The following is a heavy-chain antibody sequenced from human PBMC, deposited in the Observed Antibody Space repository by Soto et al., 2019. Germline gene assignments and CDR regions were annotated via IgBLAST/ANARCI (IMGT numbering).Heavy chain of an antibody. V-gene: IGHV4-34*01. CDR2: INHSGST. Sequence: QVQLQQWGAGLLKPSETLSLTCAVYGGSFSDYQWSWVRQPPFPGKGLEWIGEINHSGSTNYNPSLKSRVTMSVDTSKNQFSLKLSSVTAADTGVYYCARVDDVWGQGTTVTVSS. D-gene: IGHD2-2*03. CDR1: GGSFSDYQ. CDR3: ARVDDV. J-gene: IGHJ6*02.